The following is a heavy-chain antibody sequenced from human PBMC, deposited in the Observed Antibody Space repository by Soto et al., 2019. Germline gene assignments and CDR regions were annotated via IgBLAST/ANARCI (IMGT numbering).Heavy chain of an antibody. CDR2: ISYDGSNK. D-gene: IGHD2-2*01. V-gene: IGHV3-30-3*01. J-gene: IGHJ5*01. CDR1: GFTFNTYA. CDR3: ARRYKDGRRDCISTSCLFDP. Sequence: QVQLVESGGGVVQPGRSLRLSCAASGFTFNTYAMHWVRQAPGKGLEWVAVISYDGSNKYYADSVKGRFTISRDNSKNTLYLQMNCLRPEDTAVYYCARRYKDGRRDCISTSCLFDPWGQGTLVTVSS.